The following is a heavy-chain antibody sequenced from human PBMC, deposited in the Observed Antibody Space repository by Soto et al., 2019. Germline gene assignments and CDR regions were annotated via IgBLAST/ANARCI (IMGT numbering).Heavy chain of an antibody. CDR1: GFTFSSYW. Sequence: EVQLVESGGGLVQPGGSLRLSCAASGFTFSSYWMSWVRQAPGKGLEWVANIKQDGSEKYYVDSVKGRLTISRDNAKNSLYLQMNSLRAEDTAVYYCVRVLGIRYYYYYMDVWGEGTTVTVSS. V-gene: IGHV3-7*01. CDR3: VRVLGIRYYYYYMDV. J-gene: IGHJ6*03. D-gene: IGHD7-27*01. CDR2: IKQDGSEK.